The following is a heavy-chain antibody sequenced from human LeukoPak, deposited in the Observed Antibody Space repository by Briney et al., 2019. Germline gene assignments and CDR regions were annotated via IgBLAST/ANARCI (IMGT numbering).Heavy chain of an antibody. D-gene: IGHD5-12*01. V-gene: IGHV3-23*01. CDR2: IDGSGTGT. CDR1: GFSFSSYA. CDR3: AKDSVAYGGHDFDY. Sequence: PGGSLRLSCAASGFSFSSYAMSWVRQAPGKGLEWVSAIDGSGTGTNYADSVKGRFSISRDNSKNAMYLQMSSLRAEDTAVYYCAKDSVAYGGHDFDYWGQGTLVTVSS. J-gene: IGHJ4*02.